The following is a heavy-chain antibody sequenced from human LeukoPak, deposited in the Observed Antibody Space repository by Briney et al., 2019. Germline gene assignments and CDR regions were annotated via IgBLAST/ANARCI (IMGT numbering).Heavy chain of an antibody. D-gene: IGHD1-26*01. Sequence: SETLSLTCTVSGGSLSSHYWSWIRQPPGKGLEWIGYIYYSGNTNYNPSLKSRVTISVDTSKNQFSLKLSSVTAADTAVYYCARKSRGYSGSYDYRGQGTLVTVSS. CDR3: ARKSRGYSGSYDY. J-gene: IGHJ4*02. V-gene: IGHV4-59*11. CDR1: GGSLSSHY. CDR2: IYYSGNT.